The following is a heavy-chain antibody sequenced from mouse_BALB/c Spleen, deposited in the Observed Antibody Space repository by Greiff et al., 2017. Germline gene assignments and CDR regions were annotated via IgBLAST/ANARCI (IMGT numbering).Heavy chain of an antibody. Sequence: EVKVVESGGGLVQPGGSRKLSCAASGFTFSSFGMHWVRQAPEKGLEWVAYISSGSSTIYYADTVKGRFTISRDNPKNTLFLQMTSLRSEDTAMYYCARHGLTVVADWYFDVWGAGTTVTVSS. J-gene: IGHJ1*01. D-gene: IGHD1-1*01. CDR2: ISSGSSTI. V-gene: IGHV5-17*02. CDR1: GFTFSSFG. CDR3: ARHGLTVVADWYFDV.